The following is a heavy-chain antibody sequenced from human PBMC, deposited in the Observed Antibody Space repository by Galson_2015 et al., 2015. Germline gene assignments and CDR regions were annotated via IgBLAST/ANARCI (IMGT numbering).Heavy chain of an antibody. CDR3: AKDRIESVEPRYYYYGMDV. CDR1: GFTFSSYG. Sequence: SLRLSCAASGFTFSSYGMHWVRQAPGKGLEWVAVISYDGSNKYYADSVKGRFTISRDNSKNTLYLQMNSLRAEDTAVYYCAKDRIESVEPRYYYYGMDVWGQGTTVTVSS. J-gene: IGHJ6*02. CDR2: ISYDGSNK. D-gene: IGHD5/OR15-5a*01. V-gene: IGHV3-30*18.